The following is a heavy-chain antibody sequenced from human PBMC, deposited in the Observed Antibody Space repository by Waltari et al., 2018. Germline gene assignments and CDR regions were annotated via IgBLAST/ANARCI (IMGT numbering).Heavy chain of an antibody. Sequence: QVQLVQSGAEVKKPGASVKVSCKASGYTFTSYDINWVRQATGQGLEWMGWMNPNSGNTGYAQKFQGRVTMTRNTSISTAYMELSSLRSEDTAVYYCARLREEYGVQNFDYWGQGTLVTVSS. J-gene: IGHJ4*02. CDR1: GYTFTSYD. CDR3: ARLREEYGVQNFDY. D-gene: IGHD5-12*01. CDR2: MNPNSGNT. V-gene: IGHV1-8*01.